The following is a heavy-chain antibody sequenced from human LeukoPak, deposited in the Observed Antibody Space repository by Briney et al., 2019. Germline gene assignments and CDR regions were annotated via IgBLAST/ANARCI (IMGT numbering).Heavy chain of an antibody. D-gene: IGHD2-21*01. CDR2: INPSGGST. CDR3: ARDRDPAGGYCPFDY. Sequence: ASVKVSCKASGYTFTNYYMHWVRQAPGQGLEWMGIINPSGGSTSYAQKFQGRVTMTRDTSTSTVYMELSSLRSEDTAVYYCARDRDPAGGYCPFDYWGQGTLVTVSS. V-gene: IGHV1-46*03. CDR1: GYTFTNYY. J-gene: IGHJ4*02.